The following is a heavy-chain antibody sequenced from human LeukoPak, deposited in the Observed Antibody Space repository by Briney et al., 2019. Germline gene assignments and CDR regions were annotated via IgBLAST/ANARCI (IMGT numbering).Heavy chain of an antibody. CDR1: GYTFTGYY. D-gene: IGHD2-2*01. CDR2: INPNSGGT. V-gene: IGHV1-2*06. Sequence: ASVKVSCKASGYTFTGYYVHWVRQAPGQGLEWMGRINPNSGGTSYAQKFQGRVTMTRDTSISTAYMELSRLRSDDTAVYYCATYCSSTSCPNWFDPWGQGTLVTVSS. J-gene: IGHJ5*02. CDR3: ATYCSSTSCPNWFDP.